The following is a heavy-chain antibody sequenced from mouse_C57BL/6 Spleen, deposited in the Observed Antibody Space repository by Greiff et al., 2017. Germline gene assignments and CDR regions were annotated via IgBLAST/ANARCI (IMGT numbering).Heavy chain of an antibody. V-gene: IGHV1-77*01. D-gene: IGHD1-1*01. CDR3: ARFSYYGSSYVGAMDY. Sequence: QVQLQQSGAELVKPGASVKISCKASGYTFTDYYINWVKQRPGQGLEWIGKIGPGSGSTYYNEKFKGKATLTADKYSSTAYMQLSSLTSEDSAVYFCARFSYYGSSYVGAMDYWGQGTSVTVSS. CDR2: IGPGSGST. J-gene: IGHJ4*01. CDR1: GYTFTDYY.